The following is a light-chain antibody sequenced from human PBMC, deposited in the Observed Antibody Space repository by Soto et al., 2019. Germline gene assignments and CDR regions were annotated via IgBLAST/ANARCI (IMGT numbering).Light chain of an antibody. Sequence: DVQLTQSPSSLSASVGDRVTITCRASQDINSLLAWYQQKPGKVPSLLIYGASVLQSGVPSRFSGSVSGTDFTLTISSLQPEDVATYYCQKYNSAPWTFGQGTKVELK. V-gene: IGKV1-27*01. J-gene: IGKJ1*01. CDR1: QDINSL. CDR2: GAS. CDR3: QKYNSAPWT.